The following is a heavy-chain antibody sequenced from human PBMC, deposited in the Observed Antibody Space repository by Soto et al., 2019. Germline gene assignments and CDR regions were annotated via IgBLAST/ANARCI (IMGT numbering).Heavy chain of an antibody. CDR1: GYTFTSYD. V-gene: IGHV1-8*01. Sequence: ASVKVSCKASGYTFTSYDINWVRQATGQGLEWMGWMNPNSGNTGYAQKFQGRVTMTRNTSISTAYMELSSLRSEDTAVYYCARGAASTFYSGSYNWFDPWGQGTLVTVSS. J-gene: IGHJ5*02. D-gene: IGHD1-26*01. CDR3: ARGAASTFYSGSYNWFDP. CDR2: MNPNSGNT.